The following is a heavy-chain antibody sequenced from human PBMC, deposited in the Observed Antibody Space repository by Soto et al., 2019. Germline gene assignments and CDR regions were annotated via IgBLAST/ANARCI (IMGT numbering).Heavy chain of an antibody. D-gene: IGHD3-10*01. CDR3: ASRYGSGKYYFDF. V-gene: IGHV4-39*01. CDR1: GGSVSSTTYY. J-gene: IGHJ4*02. Sequence: PSDTLSLTCTVSGGSVSSTTYYWAWIRQPPGKGLEWIGSIYHSGTTYYNPSLKSRVTISVDTSKNQFTLKLTSVTAADTAVYYCASRYGSGKYYFDFWGQGTPVTVSS. CDR2: IYHSGTT.